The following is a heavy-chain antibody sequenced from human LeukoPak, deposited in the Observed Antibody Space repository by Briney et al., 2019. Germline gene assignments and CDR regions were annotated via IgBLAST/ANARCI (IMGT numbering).Heavy chain of an antibody. CDR2: IWEDGSHK. J-gene: IGHJ4*02. Sequence: PGGSLRLSCAPSGFTFSSYGMRWVRQAPGKGLEWVAFIWEDGSHKYYGASVEGRFTISRDKSKNTLYLQMNRLRAEETAVYLCARDLGYSSGHPFDYWGQGSLVTVSS. CDR3: ARDLGYSSGHPFDY. V-gene: IGHV3-33*01. D-gene: IGHD6-19*01. CDR1: GFTFSSYG.